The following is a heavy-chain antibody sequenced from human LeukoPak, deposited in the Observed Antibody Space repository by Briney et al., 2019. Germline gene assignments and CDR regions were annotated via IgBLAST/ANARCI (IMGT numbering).Heavy chain of an antibody. V-gene: IGHV4-59*08. CDR3: ARRLASGRAISHNWFDP. Sequence: PSETLSLTCTVSGGSISSYYWSWIRQPPGKGLEWIGYIYYSGSTNYNPSLKSRVTISVDTSKNQFSLKLSSVTAADTAVYYCARRLASGRAISHNWFDPWGQGPLVTVSS. CDR1: GGSISSYY. CDR2: IYYSGST. D-gene: IGHD1-26*01. J-gene: IGHJ5*02.